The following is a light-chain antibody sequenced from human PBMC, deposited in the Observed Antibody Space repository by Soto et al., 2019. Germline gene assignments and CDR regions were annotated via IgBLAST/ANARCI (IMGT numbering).Light chain of an antibody. CDR2: DVT. CDR3: SSYAGSYILGV. Sequence: QSALAQPRSVSGSPGQSVTLSCTGTSSDVGGYDFVSWYQQYPAKAPKLIIFDVTERTSGVPDRFSGSKSGNSASLTISGLQAEDEADYYCSSYAGSYILGVFGGGTQLTVL. V-gene: IGLV2-11*01. J-gene: IGLJ3*02. CDR1: SSDVGGYDF.